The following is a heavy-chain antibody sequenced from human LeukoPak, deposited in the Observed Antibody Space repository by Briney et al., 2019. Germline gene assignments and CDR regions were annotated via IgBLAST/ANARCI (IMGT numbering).Heavy chain of an antibody. D-gene: IGHD1-26*01. CDR2: ISGSCGST. Sequence: GGSLRLSCAASGFTFSSYAMSWVRQAPGKGLEWVSAISGSCGSTYYADSVKGRFTISRDNSKNTLYLQMNSLRADDTAVYYCAKASTFSGSPVDYWGQGTLVTVSS. V-gene: IGHV3-23*01. CDR3: AKASTFSGSPVDY. CDR1: GFTFSSYA. J-gene: IGHJ4*02.